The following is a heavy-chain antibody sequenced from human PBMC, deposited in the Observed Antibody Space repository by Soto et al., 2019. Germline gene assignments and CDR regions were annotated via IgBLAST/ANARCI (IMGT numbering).Heavy chain of an antibody. Sequence: SGPTLVNPTQTLTLTCTFSGFSLNSSGVGVAWVRQSPGKALEWLGIVYWDDDYRYSPSLNNRLTITKDTSKNQVVLSMTNMDLVDTGTYFCAHRQGMIRGVINVPWFDPWGQGTLVNVSS. J-gene: IGHJ5*02. CDR2: VYWDDDY. CDR3: AHRQGMIRGVINVPWFDP. D-gene: IGHD3-10*01. CDR1: GFSLNSSGVG. V-gene: IGHV2-5*02.